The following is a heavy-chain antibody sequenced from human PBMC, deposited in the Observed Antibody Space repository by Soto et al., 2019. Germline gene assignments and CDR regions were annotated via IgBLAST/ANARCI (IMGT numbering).Heavy chain of an antibody. CDR1: GFTFSSYE. D-gene: IGHD5-18*01. CDR3: ARVAVDTAMVTDY. J-gene: IGHJ4*02. CDR2: ISSSGSTI. V-gene: IGHV3-48*03. Sequence: GGSLRLSCAASGFTFSSYEMNWVRQAPGKGLEWVSYISSSGSTIYYADSVKGRFTISRDNAKNSLYLQMNSLRAEDTAVYYCARVAVDTAMVTDYWGQGTLVTVSS.